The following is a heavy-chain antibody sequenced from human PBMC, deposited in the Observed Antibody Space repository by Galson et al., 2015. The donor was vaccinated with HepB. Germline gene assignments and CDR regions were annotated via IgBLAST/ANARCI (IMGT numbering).Heavy chain of an antibody. Sequence: SLRLSCAASGFTFSSYAMSRVRQAPGKGLEWVSAISGSGGSTYYADSVKGRFTISRDNSKNTLYLQMNSLRAEDTAVYYCAKHIVATIFYFDYWGQGTLVTVSS. V-gene: IGHV3-23*01. CDR3: AKHIVATIFYFDY. D-gene: IGHD5-12*01. CDR1: GFTFSSYA. J-gene: IGHJ4*02. CDR2: ISGSGGST.